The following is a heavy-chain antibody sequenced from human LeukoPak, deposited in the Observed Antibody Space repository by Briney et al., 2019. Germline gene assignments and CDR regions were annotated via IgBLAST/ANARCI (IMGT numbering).Heavy chain of an antibody. CDR3: AREGWDYYYYMDV. CDR2: VYYGGSS. J-gene: IGHJ6*03. D-gene: IGHD1-26*01. Sequence: PSETLSLTCSVSGVSIRNTNYYWGCFRQPPGKGLEWIGSVYYGGSSYYHPSLKSRVTISVDTSKNQFSLKLSSVTAADTAVYYCAREGWDYYYYMDVWGKGTTVTVSS. CDR1: GVSIRNTNYY. V-gene: IGHV4-39*07.